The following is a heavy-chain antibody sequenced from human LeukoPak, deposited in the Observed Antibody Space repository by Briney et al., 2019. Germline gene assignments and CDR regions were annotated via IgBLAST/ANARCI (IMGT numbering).Heavy chain of an antibody. CDR3: ARDRATTGPPDYFQH. CDR2: IWYDGSNK. J-gene: IGHJ1*01. V-gene: IGHV3-33*01. CDR1: GFTFSSYG. D-gene: IGHD1-26*01. Sequence: GGSLRLSCAASGFTFSSYGMHWVRQAPGKGLEWVAVIWYDGSNKYYADSVKGRFTISRDNSKNTLYPQMNSLRAEDTAVYYCARDRATTGPPDYFQHWGQGTLVTVSS.